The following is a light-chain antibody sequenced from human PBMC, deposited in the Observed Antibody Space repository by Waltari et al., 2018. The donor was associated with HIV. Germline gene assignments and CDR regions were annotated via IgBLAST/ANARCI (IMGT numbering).Light chain of an antibody. CDR3: QQYNSYST. J-gene: IGKJ2*01. CDR2: DAS. V-gene: IGKV1-33*01. CDR1: QDITTS. Sequence: IQMTQSPSSLSASEGSRVTITCQASQDITTSLNWYQQKPGKTPKLLIHDASNLETGVPSRFTGSGSGTEFTLTISSLQPDDFATYYCQQYNSYSTFGQGTKLEIK.